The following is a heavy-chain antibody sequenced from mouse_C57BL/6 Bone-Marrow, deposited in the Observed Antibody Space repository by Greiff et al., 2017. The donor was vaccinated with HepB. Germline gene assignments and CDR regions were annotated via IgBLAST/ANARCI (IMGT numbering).Heavy chain of an antibody. V-gene: IGHV1-81*01. Sequence: LQESGAELARPGASVKLSCKASGYTFTSYGISWVKQRTGQGLEWIGEIYPRSGNTYYNEKFKGKATLTADKSSSTAYMELRSLTSEDSAVYFCARGLWVRSYYAMDYWGQGTSVTVSS. CDR2: IYPRSGNT. J-gene: IGHJ4*01. CDR1: GYTFTSYG. CDR3: ARGLWVRSYYAMDY. D-gene: IGHD1-1*01.